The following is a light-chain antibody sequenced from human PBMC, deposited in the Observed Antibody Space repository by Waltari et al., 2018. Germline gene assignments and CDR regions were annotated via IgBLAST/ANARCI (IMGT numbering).Light chain of an antibody. V-gene: IGKV1-39*01. CDR3: QQSYTTPRT. CDR1: QSMGTY. CDR2: GAS. J-gene: IGKJ1*01. Sequence: DIQMTQSPSSLSASVAARVTITCRASQSMGTYLNWYQHKPGRAPELLIYGASTLQGGVPSRVSGSGSETHCTLAISSLQREEFATYYCQQSYTTPRTFGQGTKVEIK.